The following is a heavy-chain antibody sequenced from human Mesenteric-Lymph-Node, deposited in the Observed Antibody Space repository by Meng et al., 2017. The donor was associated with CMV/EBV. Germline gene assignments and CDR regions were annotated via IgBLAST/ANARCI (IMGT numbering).Heavy chain of an antibody. CDR2: ISGRGSGT. J-gene: IGHJ5*02. CDR1: GFTFSSYA. Sequence: GESLKISCAASGFTFSSYAMTWVRQAPGKGLEWVSTISGRGSGTYYADSVKGRFTISRDNSKNTLYLQMNSLRAEDTAVYYCAKLVRFLEWSHWFDPWGQGTLVTVSS. CDR3: AKLVRFLEWSHWFDP. D-gene: IGHD3-3*01. V-gene: IGHV3-23*01.